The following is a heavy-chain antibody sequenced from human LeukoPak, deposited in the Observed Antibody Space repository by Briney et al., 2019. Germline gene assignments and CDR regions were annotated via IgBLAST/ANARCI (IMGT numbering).Heavy chain of an antibody. CDR2: IYRSGST. J-gene: IGHJ3*02. CDR3: ARDGSGAAMVLDDAFDI. V-gene: IGHV4-59*12. D-gene: IGHD5-18*01. Sequence: SETLSLTCTVSGGSINSYYWSWIRQPPGKGLEWIGSIYRSGSTYYSPSLKSRVTISVDTSKNQFSLKLSSVTAADTAVYYCARDGSGAAMVLDDAFDIWGQGTMVTVSS. CDR1: GGSINSYY.